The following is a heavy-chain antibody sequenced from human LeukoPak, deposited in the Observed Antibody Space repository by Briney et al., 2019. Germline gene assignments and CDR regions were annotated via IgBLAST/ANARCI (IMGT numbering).Heavy chain of an antibody. V-gene: IGHV4-4*07. D-gene: IGHD3-10*01. Sequence: SETLSLTCTVSGDFNSNYYWNWIRQHAREGLQGSGRSYSSGRTNYNPSLKSRVSISLDMSQKKFSLMLTSVTAADTAVYFCARDGNLVRGVIRRGHLDYWGQGILVTVSS. CDR1: GDFNSNYY. CDR2: SYSSGRT. CDR3: ARDGNLVRGVIRRGHLDY. J-gene: IGHJ4*02.